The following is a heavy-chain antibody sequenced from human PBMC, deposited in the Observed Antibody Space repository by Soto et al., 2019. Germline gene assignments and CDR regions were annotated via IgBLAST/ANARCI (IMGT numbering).Heavy chain of an antibody. Sequence: QVQLVQSGAEVKKPGASVKVSCKASGYTFTSYAMHWVRQAPGQRLEWMGWINAGNGNTKYSQKFQSRVTITRDTSASTAYMELSSLRSEDTAVYYCAREASDWYYFDYWGQGTLVTVSS. CDR2: INAGNGNT. CDR3: AREASDWYYFDY. J-gene: IGHJ4*02. D-gene: IGHD3-9*01. V-gene: IGHV1-3*01. CDR1: GYTFTSYA.